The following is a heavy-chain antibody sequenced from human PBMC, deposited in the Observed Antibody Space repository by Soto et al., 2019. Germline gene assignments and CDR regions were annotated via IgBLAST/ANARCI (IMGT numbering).Heavy chain of an antibody. CDR2: IDPSDSYI. CDR3: ARKYSSMDV. Sequence: PGEPLKISCKGSGYSFTSYWISWVRQMPGKGLEWMGRIDPSDSYIKYYSPSFQGHVTISADKSISTAYLQWSSLKASDTAMYYCARKYSSMDVWGQGTTVTVSS. J-gene: IGHJ6*02. D-gene: IGHD4-4*01. CDR1: GYSFTSYW. V-gene: IGHV5-10-1*01.